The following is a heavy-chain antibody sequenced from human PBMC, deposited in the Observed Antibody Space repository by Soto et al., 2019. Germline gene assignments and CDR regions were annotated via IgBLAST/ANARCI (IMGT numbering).Heavy chain of an antibody. CDR2: IYPGDSDT. D-gene: IGHD6-6*01. CDR1: GYSFTSYW. Sequence: GESLKISCKGSGYSFTSYWIGWVRQMPGKGLEWMGIIYPGDSDTRYSPSFQGQVTISADKSISTAYLQWSSLKASDTAMYYCARVRDSSSSFYYYYGMDVWGQGTTVTVSS. V-gene: IGHV5-51*01. CDR3: ARVRDSSSSFYYYYGMDV. J-gene: IGHJ6*02.